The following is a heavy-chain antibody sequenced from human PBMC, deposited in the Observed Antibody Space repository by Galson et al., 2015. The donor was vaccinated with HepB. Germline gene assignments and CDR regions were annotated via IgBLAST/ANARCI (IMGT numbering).Heavy chain of an antibody. CDR2: IYTIGSI. V-gene: IGHV4-4*07. Sequence: SETLSLTCSVSSGSISSYYWSWIRQPAGMGLEWIGRIYTIGSIKYQPSLKSRVTMSADTSKNQLSLKLDSVTAADTAVYYCARDRFMMGGWYFDLWGRGTLVAVSS. J-gene: IGHJ2*01. CDR3: ARDRFMMGGWYFDL. D-gene: IGHD3-16*01. CDR1: SGSISSYY.